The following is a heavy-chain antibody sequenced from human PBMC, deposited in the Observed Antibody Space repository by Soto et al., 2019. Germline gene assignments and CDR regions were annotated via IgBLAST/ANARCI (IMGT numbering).Heavy chain of an antibody. D-gene: IGHD1-1*01. CDR2: IIPMFGTP. V-gene: IGHV1-69*13. Sequence: SVKVSCKASGGTFSNYAISWVRQAPGQGLVWMGGIIPMFGTPDYAQKFQGRVTITADESTRTAYLELSSLRSEDTAVYYCARDRNVATTRVDYYYGMDVWGQGTTVTVSS. CDR3: ARDRNVATTRVDYYYGMDV. J-gene: IGHJ6*02. CDR1: GGTFSNYA.